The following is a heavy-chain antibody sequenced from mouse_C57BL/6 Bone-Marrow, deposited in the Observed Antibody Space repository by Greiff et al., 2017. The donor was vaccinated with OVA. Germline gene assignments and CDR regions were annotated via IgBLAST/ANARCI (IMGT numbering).Heavy chain of an antibody. J-gene: IGHJ2*01. CDR2: INPNNGGT. CDR1: GYTFTDYN. Sequence: VQLKQSGPELVKPGASVKMSCKASGYTFTDYNMHWVKQSHGKSLEWIGYINPNNGGTSYHQKFKGKATLTVNKSSSTAYMELRSLTSEDSAVYYCAKRLWLRRRHYFDYWGQGTTLTVSS. D-gene: IGHD2-2*01. V-gene: IGHV1-22*01. CDR3: AKRLWLRRRHYFDY.